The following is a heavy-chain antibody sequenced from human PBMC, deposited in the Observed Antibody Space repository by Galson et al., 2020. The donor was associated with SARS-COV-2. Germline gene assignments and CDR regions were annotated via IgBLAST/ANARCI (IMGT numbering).Heavy chain of an antibody. CDR3: ARDRYFYDSSGSNLYFDL. J-gene: IGHJ2*01. V-gene: IGHV1-69*04. CDR2: IIPILGIA. D-gene: IGHD3-22*01. Sequence: IIPILGIANYAQKFQGRVTITADKSTSTAYMELSSLRSEDTAVYYCARDRYFYDSSGSNLYFDLWGRGTLVTVSS.